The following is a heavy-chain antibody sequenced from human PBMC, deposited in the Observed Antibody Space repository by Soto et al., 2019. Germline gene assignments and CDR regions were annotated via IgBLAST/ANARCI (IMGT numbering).Heavy chain of an antibody. D-gene: IGHD3-3*01. V-gene: IGHV3-23*01. J-gene: IGHJ4*02. CDR1: GFTFSSYA. CDR2: ISGSGGST. CDR3: AKGGRITIFGVVTSFDY. Sequence: EVQLLESGGGLVQPGGSLRLSCAASGFTFSSYAMSWVRQAPGKGLEWVSAISGSGGSTYYAHSVKGRFTISRDNSKNTLYLQMNSLRAEDTAVYYCAKGGRITIFGVVTSFDYWGQGTLVTVSS.